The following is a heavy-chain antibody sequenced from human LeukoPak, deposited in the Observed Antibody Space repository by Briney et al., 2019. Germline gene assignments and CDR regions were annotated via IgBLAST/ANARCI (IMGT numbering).Heavy chain of an antibody. CDR3: ARVGPWVNPDYYYYMDV. Sequence: GGSLRLSCAVSGFTFSPFGMNWVRQAPGKGLEWISYIGSSSHLIYYADSVQGRFTISRDNAKNSLYLQMNSLRAEDTAVYHCARVGPWVNPDYYYYMDVWGKGTTVTVSS. CDR2: IGSSSHLI. D-gene: IGHD1-14*01. CDR1: GFTFSPFG. V-gene: IGHV3-48*01. J-gene: IGHJ6*03.